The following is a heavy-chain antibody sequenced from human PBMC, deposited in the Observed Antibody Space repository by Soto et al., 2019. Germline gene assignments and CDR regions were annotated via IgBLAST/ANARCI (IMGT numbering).Heavy chain of an antibody. Sequence: EVQLLESGGGLVQPGGSLRLSCAASGFTFSSYAMSWVRQAPGKGLEWVSAISGSGGSTYYADSVKGRFTISRDNSKNTLYLQMNSLRAEDTAVYYCAKEVGITGSRGPGRYFDYWGQGTLVTVSS. V-gene: IGHV3-23*01. D-gene: IGHD1-20*01. CDR2: ISGSGGST. CDR3: AKEVGITGSRGPGRYFDY. CDR1: GFTFSSYA. J-gene: IGHJ4*02.